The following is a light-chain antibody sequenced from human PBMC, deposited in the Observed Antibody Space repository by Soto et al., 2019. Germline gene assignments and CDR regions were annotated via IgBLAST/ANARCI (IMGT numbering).Light chain of an antibody. V-gene: IGLV2-23*01. Sequence: QSVLTQPASVSGSPGQSITISCTGTSSDVGSYNLVSWYRQHPGKAPKLMIYEGSKRPSGVSNRFSGSKSGNTASLTISGLQAEDEADYYCCSYAGSYVVFGGGTKLTVL. CDR2: EGS. J-gene: IGLJ2*01. CDR3: CSYAGSYVV. CDR1: SSDVGSYNL.